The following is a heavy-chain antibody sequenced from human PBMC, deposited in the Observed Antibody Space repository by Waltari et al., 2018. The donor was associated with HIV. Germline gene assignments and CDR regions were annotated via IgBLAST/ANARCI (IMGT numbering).Heavy chain of an antibody. V-gene: IGHV3-7*01. J-gene: IGHJ4*02. D-gene: IGHD1-26*01. CDR1: GFTFSSYW. CDR3: ARLGGRQNY. Sequence: EVQLVESGGGLVQPGGFLRRSCAASGFTFSSYWMRWVRQAPGKGLEWVADIKQDGSEKYFVDSVKGRFTISRDNAKNSLYLQMNSLRIEDTAVYYCARLGGRQNYWGQGTLVTVSS. CDR2: IKQDGSEK.